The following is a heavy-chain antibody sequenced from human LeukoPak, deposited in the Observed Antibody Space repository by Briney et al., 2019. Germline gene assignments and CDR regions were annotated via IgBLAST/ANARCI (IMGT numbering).Heavy chain of an antibody. CDR3: ARGGPITMIVVVSDYFDY. CDR1: GFTFSSYD. CDR2: ISYDGSNK. Sequence: GGSLRLSCAASGFTFSSYDMHWVRQAPGKGLEWVAVISYDGSNKYYADSVKGRFTISRDNSKNTLYLQMNSLRAEDTAVYYCARGGPITMIVVVSDYFDYWGQGTLVTVSS. D-gene: IGHD3-22*01. J-gene: IGHJ4*02. V-gene: IGHV3-30*19.